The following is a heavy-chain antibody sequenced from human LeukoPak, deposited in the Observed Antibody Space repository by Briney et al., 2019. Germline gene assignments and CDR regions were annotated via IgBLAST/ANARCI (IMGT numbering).Heavy chain of an antibody. J-gene: IGHJ4*02. V-gene: IGHV1-2*02. CDR1: GGTFSSYA. D-gene: IGHD3-9*01. Sequence: ASVKVSCKASGGTFSSYAISWVRQAPGRGLEWMGWINPNSGGTNYAQKFQGRVTMTRDTSISTAYMELSRLRSDDTAVYYCARDWTPRNPYYDILTGSVDYWGQGTLVTVSS. CDR2: INPNSGGT. CDR3: ARDWTPRNPYYDILTGSVDY.